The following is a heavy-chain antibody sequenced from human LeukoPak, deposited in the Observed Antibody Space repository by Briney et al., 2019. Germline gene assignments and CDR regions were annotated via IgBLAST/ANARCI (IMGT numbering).Heavy chain of an antibody. V-gene: IGHV3-23*01. CDR3: AKAIWGMDDYYYYMDV. J-gene: IGHJ6*03. CDR2: ISGSGGST. Sequence: PGGSLRLSCAASGFTFSSYGMSWVRQAPGKGLEWVSAISGSGGSTYYADSVKGRFTISRDNSKNTLYLQMNSLRAEDTAVYYCAKAIWGMDDYYYYMDVWGKGTTVTISS. D-gene: IGHD3-16*01. CDR1: GFTFSSYG.